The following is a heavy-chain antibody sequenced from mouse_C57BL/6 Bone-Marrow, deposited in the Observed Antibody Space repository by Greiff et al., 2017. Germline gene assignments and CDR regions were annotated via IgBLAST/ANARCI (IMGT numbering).Heavy chain of an antibody. J-gene: IGHJ2*01. Sequence: QVQLQQSGPELVKPGASVKISCKASGYAFSSSWMNWVKQRPGKGLEWIGRIYPGDGDTNYNGKFKGKATLTADKSSSTAYMQLSSLTSEDSAVYFCARSGYYDYDDFDYWGQGTTLTVSS. CDR3: ARSGYYDYDDFDY. D-gene: IGHD2-4*01. CDR2: IYPGDGDT. CDR1: GYAFSSSW. V-gene: IGHV1-82*01.